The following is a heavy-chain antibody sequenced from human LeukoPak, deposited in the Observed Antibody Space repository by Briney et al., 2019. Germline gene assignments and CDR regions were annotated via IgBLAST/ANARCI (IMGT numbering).Heavy chain of an antibody. J-gene: IGHJ4*02. D-gene: IGHD6-13*01. CDR3: AAAAGTIGLDY. CDR2: ISSSSSYI. CDR1: GFTFSSYS. V-gene: IGHV3-21*01. Sequence: PGGSLRLSCAASGFTFSSYSMNWVRQAPGKGLEWVSSISSSSSYIYYADSVKGRFTISRDNSKNTLYLQMNSLRAGDTAVYYCAAAAGTIGLDYWGQGTLVTVSS.